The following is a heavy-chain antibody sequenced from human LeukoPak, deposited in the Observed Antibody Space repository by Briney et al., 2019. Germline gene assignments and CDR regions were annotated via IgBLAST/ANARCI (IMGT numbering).Heavy chain of an antibody. CDR1: GGIFSSYA. V-gene: IGHV1-69*13. D-gene: IGHD3-10*01. CDR3: ARDEHEQWFGELIRYYYGMDV. CDR2: IIPIFGTA. Sequence: ASVKVSCKASGGIFSSYAISWVRQAPGQGLEWMGGIIPIFGTANYAQKFQGRVTITADESTSTAYMELSSLRSEDTAVYYCARDEHEQWFGELIRYYYGMDVWGQGTTVTVSS. J-gene: IGHJ6*02.